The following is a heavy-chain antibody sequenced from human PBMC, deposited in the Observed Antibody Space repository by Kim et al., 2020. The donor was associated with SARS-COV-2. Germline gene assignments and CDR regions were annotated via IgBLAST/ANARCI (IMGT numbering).Heavy chain of an antibody. V-gene: IGHV4-4*02. CDR2: IYHSGST. CDR3: ARDRGIFRARAGFDL. Sequence: SETLSLTCAVSGGSISSSNWWSWVRQPPGKGLEWIGEIYHSGSTNYNPSLKSRVTISVDKSKNQFSLKLSSVTAADTAVYYCARDRGIFRARAGFDLWGRGTLGTVSS. D-gene: IGHD2-15*01. CDR1: GGSISSSNW. J-gene: IGHJ2*01.